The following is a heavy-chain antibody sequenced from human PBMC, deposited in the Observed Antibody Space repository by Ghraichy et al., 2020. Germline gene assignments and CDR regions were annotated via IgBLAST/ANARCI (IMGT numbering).Heavy chain of an antibody. Sequence: LSLTCAAYGFTFSAYSINWVRQTPEKGLEWISFISTSGSVIHQSDSVKGRFTISRDNGKKLAYLQMNSLRDEDTALYYCTRGYYSNSIDFWGQGTLVTVSS. D-gene: IGHD4-11*01. V-gene: IGHV3-48*02. CDR1: GFTFSAYS. CDR2: ISTSGSVI. CDR3: TRGYYSNSIDF. J-gene: IGHJ4*02.